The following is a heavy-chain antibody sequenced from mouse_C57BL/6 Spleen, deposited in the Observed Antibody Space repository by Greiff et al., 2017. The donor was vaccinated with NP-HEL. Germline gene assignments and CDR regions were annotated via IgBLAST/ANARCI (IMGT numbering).Heavy chain of an antibody. CDR3: AREDYYYGSSYAY. CDR2: ISDGGSYT. J-gene: IGHJ3*01. Sequence: EVHLVESGGGLVKPGGSLKLSCAASGFTFSSYAMSWVRQTPEKRLEWVATISDGGSYTYYPDNVKGRFTISRDNAKNNLYLQMSHLKSEDTAMYYCAREDYYYGSSYAYWGQGTLVTVSA. V-gene: IGHV5-4*01. D-gene: IGHD1-1*01. CDR1: GFTFSSYA.